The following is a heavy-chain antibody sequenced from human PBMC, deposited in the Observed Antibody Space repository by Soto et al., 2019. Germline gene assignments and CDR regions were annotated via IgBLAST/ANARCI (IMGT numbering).Heavy chain of an antibody. V-gene: IGHV3-48*02. J-gene: IGHJ4*02. CDR1: GFTFSSYS. CDR3: ARDTQDDFWSGYYRDY. CDR2: ISSSSSTI. D-gene: IGHD3-3*01. Sequence: GGSLRLSWAASGFTFSSYSMNWVRQAPGKGLEWVSYISSSSSTIYYADSVKGRFTISRDNAKNSLYLQMNSLRDEDTAVYYCARDTQDDFWSGYYRDYWGQRTPVTVSS.